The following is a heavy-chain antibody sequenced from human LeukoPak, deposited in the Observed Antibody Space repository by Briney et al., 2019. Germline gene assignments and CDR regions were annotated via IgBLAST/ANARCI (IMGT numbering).Heavy chain of an antibody. CDR1: GYTFTSYG. J-gene: IGHJ4*02. CDR3: ARDHRYSYGYSYYFDY. Sequence: GASVKVSCKASGYTFTSYGISWVRQAPGQGLEWMGWISAYNGNTNYAQKLQGRVTMTTDTSTSTAYMELSSLRSDDTAVYYCARDHRYSYGYSYYFDYWGQGTLVTVSS. V-gene: IGHV1-18*01. D-gene: IGHD5-18*01. CDR2: ISAYNGNT.